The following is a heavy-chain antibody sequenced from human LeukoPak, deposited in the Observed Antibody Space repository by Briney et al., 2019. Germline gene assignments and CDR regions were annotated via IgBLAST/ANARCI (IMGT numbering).Heavy chain of an antibody. V-gene: IGHV4-61*01. CDR1: GHSISSGYY. D-gene: IGHD3-10*01. J-gene: IGHJ6*03. Sequence: SETLSLTCTVSGHSISSGYYWGWIRQPPGKGLEWIGCIYYSGYTNYKSSLKSRVTISVDTSKNQFSLKLSSVTAAGTAVYYCARTTMVRGTYYMDVWGKGTTVTVSS. CDR3: ARTTMVRGTYYMDV. CDR2: IYYSGYT.